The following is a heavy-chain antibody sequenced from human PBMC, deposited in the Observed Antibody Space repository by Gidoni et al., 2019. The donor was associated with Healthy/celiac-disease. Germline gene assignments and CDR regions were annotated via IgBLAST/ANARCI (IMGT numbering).Heavy chain of an antibody. Sequence: EVQLLESEGGLVPPGGSLRLSCAASGFTFSSYAMSWVRQAPGKGLEWVSAISGSGGSTYYADSVKGRFTISRDNSKNTLYLQMNSLRAEDTAVYYCAKAEALVVVAAAIDYWGQGTLVTVSS. D-gene: IGHD2-15*01. V-gene: IGHV3-23*01. CDR1: GFTFSSYA. CDR2: ISGSGGST. CDR3: AKAEALVVVAAAIDY. J-gene: IGHJ4*02.